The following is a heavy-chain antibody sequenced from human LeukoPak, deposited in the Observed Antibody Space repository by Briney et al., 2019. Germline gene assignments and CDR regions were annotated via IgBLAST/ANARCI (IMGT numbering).Heavy chain of an antibody. D-gene: IGHD2-15*01. CDR3: AKGYGYCSGGTCYPYFDS. CDR2: IKKTGSET. Sequence: PGGSLRLSCAASGFTFSRFWMSWVRQAPGKGLERVAYIKKTGSETYYVDSVKGRFTITRDNTRNSLFLQMYSLRAEDTAVYFCAKGYGYCSGGTCYPYFDSWAQGPRVTVS. CDR1: GFTFSRFW. J-gene: IGHJ4*02. V-gene: IGHV3-7*01.